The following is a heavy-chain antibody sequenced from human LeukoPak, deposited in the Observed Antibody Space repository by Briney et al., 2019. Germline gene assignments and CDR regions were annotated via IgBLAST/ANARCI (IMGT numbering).Heavy chain of an antibody. CDR3: ARSQYYYGSGSYFPFDY. D-gene: IGHD3-10*01. CDR1: GGTFSSYA. V-gene: IGHV1-69*13. J-gene: IGHJ4*02. Sequence: SVKVSCKASGGTFSSYAISWVRQAPGQGLEWMGGIIPIFGTANYAQKFQSRVTITADESTSTAYMELSSLRSEDTAVYYCARSQYYYGSGSYFPFDYWGQGTLVTVSS. CDR2: IIPIFGTA.